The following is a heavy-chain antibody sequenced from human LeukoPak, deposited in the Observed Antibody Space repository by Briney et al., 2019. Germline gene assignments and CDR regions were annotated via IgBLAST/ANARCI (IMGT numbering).Heavy chain of an antibody. CDR3: AGELSSGGWYD. Sequence: PGGSLRLSCAASGFTFSSYWMSWVRQAPGKGLKWVANIKQDGSERYYVDSVKGRFTISRDNAKNSLFLQMNSLRAADTAVYYCAGELSSGGWYDWGQGTLVAVSS. J-gene: IGHJ4*02. V-gene: IGHV3-7*01. CDR1: GFTFSSYW. D-gene: IGHD6-19*01. CDR2: IKQDGSER.